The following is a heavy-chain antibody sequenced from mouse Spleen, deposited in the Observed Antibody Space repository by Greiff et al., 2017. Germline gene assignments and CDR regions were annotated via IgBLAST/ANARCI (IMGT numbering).Heavy chain of an antibody. CDR2: ISSGGGST. J-gene: IGHJ2*01. D-gene: IGHD3-1*01. CDR1: GFTFSSYY. CDR3: ARDRDSEDY. Sequence: EVQRVESGGGLVKLGGSLKLSCAASGFTFSSYYMSWVRQTPEKRLEWVATISSGGGSTYYPDSVKGRFTISRDNAKNTLYLQMSSLNSEDTAVYYCARDRDSEDYWGQGTTLTVSS. V-gene: IGHV5-12-1*01.